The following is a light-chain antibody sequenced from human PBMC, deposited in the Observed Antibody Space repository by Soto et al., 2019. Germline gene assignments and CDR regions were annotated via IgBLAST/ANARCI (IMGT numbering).Light chain of an antibody. CDR2: GAS. CDR3: HQYGTSVWT. CDR1: QSLSTNY. Sequence: EIVLTQSPGTLSLSPGETATLSCRASQSLSTNYLGWYQQKPGQPPRLLIYGASIRATGIPERISGSGSGTDFTLTISSLEPEDFAVYYCHQYGTSVWTFGQGTKVEIK. J-gene: IGKJ1*01. V-gene: IGKV3-20*01.